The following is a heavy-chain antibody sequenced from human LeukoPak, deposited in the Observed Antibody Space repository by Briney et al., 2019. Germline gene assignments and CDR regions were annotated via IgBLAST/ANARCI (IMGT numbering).Heavy chain of an antibody. Sequence: GGSLRLSCAASGFTFSSYEMNWVRQAPGKGLEWVSGISWNSGSIGYADSVKGRFTISRDNAKNSLYLQMNSLRAEDTALYYCAKSASDSSGYFYYYYGMDVWGQGTTVTVSS. V-gene: IGHV3-9*01. CDR2: ISWNSGSI. J-gene: IGHJ6*02. CDR3: AKSASDSSGYFYYYYGMDV. CDR1: GFTFSSYE. D-gene: IGHD3-22*01.